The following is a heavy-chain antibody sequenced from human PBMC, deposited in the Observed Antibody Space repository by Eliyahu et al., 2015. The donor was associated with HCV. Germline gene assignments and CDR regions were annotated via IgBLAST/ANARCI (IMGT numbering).Heavy chain of an antibody. CDR3: ASGGGGIAVAGTGGWFDP. CDR2: IHYSGST. V-gene: IGHV4-59*01. J-gene: IGHJ5*02. D-gene: IGHD6-19*01. CDR1: GGSXSXYY. Sequence: QVQLQESGPGLVKPSETLSLTCTVSGGSXSXYYWSWIRQPPGKGLEWIAXIHYSGSTNYNPSLKSRVTISVDTSKNQFSLKLSSVTAADTAVYYCASGGGGIAVAGTGGWFDPWGQGTLVTVSS.